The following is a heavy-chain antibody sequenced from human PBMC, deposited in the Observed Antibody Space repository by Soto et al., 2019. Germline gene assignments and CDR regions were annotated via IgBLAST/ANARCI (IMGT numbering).Heavy chain of an antibody. V-gene: IGHV3-30*18. CDR1: GFTFSSYA. CDR3: AKVRGGATFDYFDY. Sequence: QVQLVESGGGVVQPGRSLRLSCAASGFTFSSYAIHWVRQAPGKGLEWLAVISFDGAIEYHANSVKGRFTISRDNSKNPLSLQMSSLTAEDTAVYYCAKVRGGATFDYFDYWGQGTLVTVSS. J-gene: IGHJ4*02. CDR2: ISFDGAIE. D-gene: IGHD3-16*01.